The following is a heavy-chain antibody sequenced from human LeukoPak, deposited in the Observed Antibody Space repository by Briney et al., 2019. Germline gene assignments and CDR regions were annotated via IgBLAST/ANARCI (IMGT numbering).Heavy chain of an antibody. CDR2: IWSDGSNK. D-gene: IGHD4-11*01. CDR3: AKDAQRGFDYSNSLEY. J-gene: IGHJ4*02. Sequence: GSLRLSCAASGFTFSHYGFHWVRQAPGKGLEWVAVIWSDGSNKYYGDSVKGRFIIYRDDSQNTVYLQMNSLRAEDTGVYYCAKDAQRGFDYSNSLEYWGQGSLVTVSS. CDR1: GFTFSHYG. V-gene: IGHV3-33*06.